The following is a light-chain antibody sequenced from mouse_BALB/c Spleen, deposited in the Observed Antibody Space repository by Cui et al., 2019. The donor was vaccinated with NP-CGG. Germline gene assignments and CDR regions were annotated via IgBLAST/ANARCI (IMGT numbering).Light chain of an antibody. V-gene: IGLV1*01. CDR3: ALWYSNHWV. CDR1: TGAVTTSNY. J-gene: IGLJ1*01. CDR2: GTN. Sequence: QPVVTQASALTTSPGETVRLTCRSSTGAVTTSNYANWVQERPDHLFTGLIGGTNNRPPGVPAKFSGSLIGDKAALTITGAQTGNEAIYFCALWYSNHWVFGGGTKLTVL.